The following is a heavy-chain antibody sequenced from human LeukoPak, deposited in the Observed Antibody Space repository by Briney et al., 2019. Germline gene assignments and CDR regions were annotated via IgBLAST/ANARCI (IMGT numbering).Heavy chain of an antibody. V-gene: IGHV3-48*01. CDR2: ISSSSSTI. CDR3: ARESAAGRTPFDY. J-gene: IGHJ4*02. D-gene: IGHD6-13*01. Sequence: GGSLRLSCAASGFTFSSYSMNWVRQAPGKGLEWVSYISSSSSTIYHADSVKGRFTISRDNAKNSLYLQMNSLRAEDTAVYYCARESAAGRTPFDYWGQGTLVTVSS. CDR1: GFTFSSYS.